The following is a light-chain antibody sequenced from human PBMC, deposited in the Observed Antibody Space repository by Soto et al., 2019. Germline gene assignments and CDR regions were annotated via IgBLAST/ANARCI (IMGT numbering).Light chain of an antibody. CDR1: QSIGSW. J-gene: IGKJ1*01. CDR3: QQYETFSGT. Sequence: DIKMSQSPSTLSATVGDRVTITCRASQSIGSWLAWYQHKPGRAPKLLIYKASGLESGVPSRFSGSGSGTEFTLTISSLKPDDFATYYCQQYETFSGTFGPGTKVDVK. CDR2: KAS. V-gene: IGKV1-5*03.